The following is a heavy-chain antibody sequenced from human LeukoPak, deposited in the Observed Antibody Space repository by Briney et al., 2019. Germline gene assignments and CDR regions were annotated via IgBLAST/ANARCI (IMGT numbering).Heavy chain of an antibody. CDR3: AREGSSSPGPVGY. CDR1: GFTFSSYW. D-gene: IGHD3-10*01. Sequence: PGGSLRLSCAASGFTFSSYWMCWVRQAPGKGLEWVANIKQDGSEKYYVDSVKGRFTISRDNAKNSLYLQMNSLRAEDTAVYYCAREGSSSPGPVGYWGQGTLVTVSS. V-gene: IGHV3-7*01. J-gene: IGHJ4*02. CDR2: IKQDGSEK.